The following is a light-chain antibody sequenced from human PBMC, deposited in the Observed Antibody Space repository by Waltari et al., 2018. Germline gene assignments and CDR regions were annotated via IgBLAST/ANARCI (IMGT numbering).Light chain of an antibody. V-gene: IGLV3-1*01. Sequence: SYELTQPPSVSVSPGPTASITCSGDKLGGKYASWYQLRAGQSPILVISQHNQRPSGIPERFSGSYSGNTATLTISGTQTMDEADYYCQAWDSNTVVFGGGTKLSVL. J-gene: IGLJ2*01. CDR1: KLGGKY. CDR3: QAWDSNTVV. CDR2: QHN.